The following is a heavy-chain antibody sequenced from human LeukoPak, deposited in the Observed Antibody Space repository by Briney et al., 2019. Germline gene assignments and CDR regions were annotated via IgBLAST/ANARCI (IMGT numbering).Heavy chain of an antibody. J-gene: IGHJ4*02. V-gene: IGHV4-4*09. Sequence: PSETLSLTCTVSGASTRNYYWSWIRQTPEKGLEWMGYIHATGGSNYYPSLESRLTVSIDTSRNQLSLKLTSVTAADTAIYFCARLGSYHDFWGQGALVTVSS. CDR3: ARLGSYHDF. CDR2: IHATGGS. D-gene: IGHD1-26*01. CDR1: GASTRNYY.